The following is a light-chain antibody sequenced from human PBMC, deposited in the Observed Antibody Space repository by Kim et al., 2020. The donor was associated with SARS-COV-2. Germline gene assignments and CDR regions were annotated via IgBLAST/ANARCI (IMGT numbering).Light chain of an antibody. Sequence: EIVLTQSPATLSLSPGERATLSCRARQSVDTYLAWYQHKPGQAPRLLVYDAFNRATDIPPRFSGSGSGTDFTLTISSLEPEDFAVYYCQHRINCPRTFGQGTKVDIK. J-gene: IGKJ1*01. CDR1: QSVDTY. CDR2: DAF. CDR3: QHRINCPRT. V-gene: IGKV3-11*01.